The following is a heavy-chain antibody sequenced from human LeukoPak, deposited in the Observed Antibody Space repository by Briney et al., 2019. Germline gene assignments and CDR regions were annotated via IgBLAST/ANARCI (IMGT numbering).Heavy chain of an antibody. D-gene: IGHD5-18*01. Sequence: GGSLRLSCAASGFTFSSYSMNWVRQAPGKGLEWVSSISSSSGHIYYADSAKGRFTISRDNAKNSLYLQMGSLRAEDTAVYYCAREGRYGYSYGDYWGQGTLVTVSS. CDR3: AREGRYGYSYGDY. CDR1: GFTFSSYS. J-gene: IGHJ4*02. CDR2: ISSSSGHI. V-gene: IGHV3-21*01.